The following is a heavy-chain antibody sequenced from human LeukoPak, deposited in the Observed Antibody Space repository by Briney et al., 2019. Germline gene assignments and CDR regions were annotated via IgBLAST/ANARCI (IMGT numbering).Heavy chain of an antibody. V-gene: IGHV1-8*01. J-gene: IGHJ4*02. Sequence: ASVKVSCKASGYTFTSYDINWVRQATGQGLEWMGWMNPNSGKTGYAQKFQGRVTMTRNTSISTAYMELSSLRSEDTAVYYCARGRAVDWLSSRYYFDYWGQGTLVTVSS. CDR2: MNPNSGKT. CDR3: ARGRAVDWLSSRYYFDY. CDR1: GYTFTSYD. D-gene: IGHD3-9*01.